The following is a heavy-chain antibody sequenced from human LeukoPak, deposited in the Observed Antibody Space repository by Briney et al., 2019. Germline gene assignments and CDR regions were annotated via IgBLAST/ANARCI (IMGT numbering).Heavy chain of an antibody. D-gene: IGHD6-19*01. V-gene: IGHV7-4-1*02. J-gene: IGHJ4*02. CDR1: GYTFTSSA. Sequence: VASVKVSCKASGYTFTSSALNWVRQAPGQGLEWMGWINTNTGNPTYAQGFTGRSVFSLDTSVSTAYLHISRLRAEDTAVYYCATELKKGDSGCFDYWGQGTLVTVSS. CDR2: INTNTGNP. CDR3: ATELKKGDSGCFDY.